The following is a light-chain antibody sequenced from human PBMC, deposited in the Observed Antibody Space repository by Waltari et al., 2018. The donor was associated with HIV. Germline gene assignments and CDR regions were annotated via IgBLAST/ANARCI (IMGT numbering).Light chain of an antibody. CDR2: EDN. CDR3: QSYDSNDPWV. Sequence: NFKLTQPLSVSESPGKTVTISCPRSSGHIASNSVQWNQQRPGSAPTTVIYEDNQRPSGVPDRFSGSIDSSSNSASLTISGLKTEDEADYYCQSYDSNDPWVFGGGTKLTVL. V-gene: IGLV6-57*04. CDR1: SGHIASNS. J-gene: IGLJ3*02.